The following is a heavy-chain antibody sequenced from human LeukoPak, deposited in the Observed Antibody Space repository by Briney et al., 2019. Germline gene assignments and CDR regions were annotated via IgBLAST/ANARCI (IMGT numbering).Heavy chain of an antibody. V-gene: IGHV4-34*01. CDR2: INHSGST. CDR3: ARASDVIAAAGTCWFDP. J-gene: IGHJ5*02. Sequence: SETLSLTCAVYGGSFSGYYWSWIRQPPGKGLEWIGEINHSGSTNYNPSLKSRVTISVDTSKNQFSLKLSSVTAADTAVYYCARASDVIAAAGTCWFDPGAREPWSPSPQ. D-gene: IGHD6-13*01. CDR1: GGSFSGYY.